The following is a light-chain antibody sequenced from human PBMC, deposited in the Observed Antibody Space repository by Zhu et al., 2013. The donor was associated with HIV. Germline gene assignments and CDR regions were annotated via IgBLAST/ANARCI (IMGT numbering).Light chain of an antibody. Sequence: EIVMTQSPVTLSVSLGERATLSCRASQNVSNNLAWYQQKPGQAPRLLIYAASTRATGVPARFSGSRSGTEFTLTISSLQSEDFAVYSCQQYNNWLGTFGQGTKVEIK. CDR1: QNVSNN. CDR2: AAS. J-gene: IGKJ1*01. CDR3: QQYNNWLGT. V-gene: IGKV3-15*01.